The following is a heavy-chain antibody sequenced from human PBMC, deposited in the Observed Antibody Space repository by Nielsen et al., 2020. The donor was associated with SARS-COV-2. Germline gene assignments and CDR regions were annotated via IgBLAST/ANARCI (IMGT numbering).Heavy chain of an antibody. CDR1: GFTFSTYG. Sequence: GEYLKISCAASGFTFSTYGMHWVRQAPGKGLEWVAAISYDGSNKYYVDSVKGRFTISRDNSKNTLYLQMSSLREEDTAVYYCAKDWTAIVVVPSGGVDDWGQGTLGTVSS. D-gene: IGHD2-15*01. V-gene: IGHV3-30*18. CDR3: AKDWTAIVVVPSGGVDD. CDR2: ISYDGSNK. J-gene: IGHJ4*02.